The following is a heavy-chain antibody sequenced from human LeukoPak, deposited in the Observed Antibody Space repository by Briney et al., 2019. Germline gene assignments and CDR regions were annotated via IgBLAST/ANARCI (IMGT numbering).Heavy chain of an antibody. D-gene: IGHD6-13*01. Sequence: EASVKVSCKASGGTFSSYAISWVRQAPGQGLEWMGGIIPIYGTANYAQKLQGRVTMTTDTSTSTAYMELRSLRSDDTAVYYCARGHRIAAAGTGGYWGQGTLVTVSS. CDR2: IIPIYGTA. CDR1: GGTFSSYA. J-gene: IGHJ4*02. V-gene: IGHV1-69*05. CDR3: ARGHRIAAAGTGGY.